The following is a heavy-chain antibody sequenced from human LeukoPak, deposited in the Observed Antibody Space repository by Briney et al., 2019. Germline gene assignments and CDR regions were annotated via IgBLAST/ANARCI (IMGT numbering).Heavy chain of an antibody. CDR3: ARAPPKYYDILTGYSPYYFDY. V-gene: IGHV4-59*10. J-gene: IGHJ4*02. CDR1: GGSFSGYY. CDR2: IYTSGST. D-gene: IGHD3-9*01. Sequence: PSETLSLTCAVYGGSFSGYYWSWIRQPAGKGLEWIGRIYTSGSTNYNPSLKSRVTISVDTSKNQFSLKLSSVTAADTAVYYCARAPPKYYDILTGYSPYYFDYWGQGTLVTVSS.